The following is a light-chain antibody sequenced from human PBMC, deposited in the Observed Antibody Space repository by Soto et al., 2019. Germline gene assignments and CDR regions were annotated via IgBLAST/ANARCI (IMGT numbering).Light chain of an antibody. CDR3: CSSGGSPTYV. CDR1: SSNVGSYKL. CDR2: EVN. J-gene: IGLJ1*01. Sequence: ALTQPASVSGSPGQSITISCTGTSSNVGSYKLVSWYQQHPGKAPKLMIFEVNKRPSGVSNRFSGSKSGNTASPTISGLKVEDEADYYCCSSGGSPTYVFGTGTKVT. V-gene: IGLV2-23*02.